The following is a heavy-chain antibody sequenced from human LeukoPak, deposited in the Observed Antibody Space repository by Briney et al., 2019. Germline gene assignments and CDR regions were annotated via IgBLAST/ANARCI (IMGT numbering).Heavy chain of an antibody. CDR3: ARGPSSTSPLLVH. Sequence: ASVTVSCKASGGTFSSYAISWVRQAPGQGLEWMGGIIPIFGTANYAQKFQGSVTITADESTSTAYMELSSLRSEDTAVYYCARGPSSTSPLLVHWGQGTLVTVSS. CDR1: GGTFSSYA. V-gene: IGHV1-69*13. J-gene: IGHJ4*02. D-gene: IGHD2-2*01. CDR2: IIPIFGTA.